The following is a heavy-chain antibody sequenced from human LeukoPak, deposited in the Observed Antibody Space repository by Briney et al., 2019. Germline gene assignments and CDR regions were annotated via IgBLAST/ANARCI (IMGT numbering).Heavy chain of an antibody. CDR1: GGSISSYY. CDR2: IYYSGST. J-gene: IGHJ4*02. D-gene: IGHD3-10*01. Sequence: PSETLSLTCTVSGGSISSYYWSWIRQPPGKGLEWIGYIYYSGSTNYNPSLKSRVTISVDTSKNQFSLKLSSVTAADTAVYCCARGAMVRGVTKFDYWGQGTLVTVSS. CDR3: ARGAMVRGVTKFDY. V-gene: IGHV4-59*01.